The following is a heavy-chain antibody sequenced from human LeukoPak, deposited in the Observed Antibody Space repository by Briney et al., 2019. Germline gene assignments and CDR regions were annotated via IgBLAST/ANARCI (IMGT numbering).Heavy chain of an antibody. Sequence: GASVTVSCKASGYTFTSYAMNWVRQAPGQGLEWMGWINTNTGNPTYAQGFTGRFVFSLDTSVSTAYLQISSLKAEDTAVYYCARSHSDWYVNTAGHWGQGTLVTVSS. J-gene: IGHJ4*02. D-gene: IGHD6-19*01. CDR3: ARSHSDWYVNTAGH. CDR2: INTNTGNP. CDR1: GYTFTSYA. V-gene: IGHV7-4-1*02.